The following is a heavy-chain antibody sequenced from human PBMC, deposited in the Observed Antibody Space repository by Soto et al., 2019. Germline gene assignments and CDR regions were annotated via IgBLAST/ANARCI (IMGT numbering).Heavy chain of an antibody. V-gene: IGHV1-69*08. CDR2: IIPILGIA. Sequence: QVQLVQSGAEVKKPGSSVKVSCKASGGTFRSYTISWVRQAPGQGLEWMGRIIPILGIANYAQKFQGRVTITADKSTSTAYMELSSLRSEDTAVYYCARDRGYSGYDLGYYCDYWGQGTLVTVSS. D-gene: IGHD5-12*01. J-gene: IGHJ4*02. CDR1: GGTFRSYT. CDR3: ARDRGYSGYDLGYYCDY.